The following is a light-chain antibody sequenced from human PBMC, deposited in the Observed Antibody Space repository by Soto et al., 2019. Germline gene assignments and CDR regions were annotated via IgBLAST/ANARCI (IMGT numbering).Light chain of an antibody. Sequence: DIQMTQSPPTLPATIGDRVTITCRASQSISSKLVWYQQKPGKAPKVLVNKASSLQSGVPSRFSGSGSGTEFTLTISSLQPDDFATYYCQQYSSYPFTFGGGTKVEIK. CDR1: QSISSK. J-gene: IGKJ4*01. V-gene: IGKV1-5*03. CDR3: QQYSSYPFT. CDR2: KAS.